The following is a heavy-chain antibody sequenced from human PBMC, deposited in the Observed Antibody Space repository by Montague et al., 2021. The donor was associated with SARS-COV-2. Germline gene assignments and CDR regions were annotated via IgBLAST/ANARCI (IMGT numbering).Heavy chain of an antibody. D-gene: IGHD6-13*01. Sequence: CAISGDSVPSNSATWNWLRQSPSRGLEWLGRTYYRSMWKSDYARSVKSRIAINPDTSKNQFSLQLSSVTPEDTALYYCVRGIEAAGSYDYWGQGTLVTVSS. V-gene: IGHV6-1*01. CDR3: VRGIEAAGSYDY. J-gene: IGHJ4*02. CDR2: TYYRSMWKS. CDR1: GDSVPSNSAT.